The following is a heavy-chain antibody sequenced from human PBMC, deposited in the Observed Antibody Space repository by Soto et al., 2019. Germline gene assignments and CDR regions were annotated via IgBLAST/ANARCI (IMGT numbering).Heavy chain of an antibody. CDR1: GFTFSDYW. CDR2: IKQDGSEK. CDR3: ARVKGRIAPYAWDV. V-gene: IGHV3-7*01. J-gene: IGHJ6*02. Sequence: GGSLRLSCAASGFTFSDYWMSWVRQAPGKGLEWVANIKQDGSEKYYVDSVKGRFTISRDNAKNLLYLQMSSLRVEDTAVYYCARVKGRIAPYAWDVWGQGTTVTVSS. D-gene: IGHD6-13*01.